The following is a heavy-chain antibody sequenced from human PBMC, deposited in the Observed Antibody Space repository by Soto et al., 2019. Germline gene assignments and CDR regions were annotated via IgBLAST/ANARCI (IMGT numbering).Heavy chain of an antibody. CDR3: AKATALIVGATTEFDY. CDR1: GFTFSSYW. CDR2: ISGSGSST. Sequence: PGGSLRLSCAASGFTFSSYWMSWVRQAPGKGLEWVSNISGSGSSTYYADSVKGRFTISRDNSKNTLYLQMNSLRAEDTAVYYCAKATALIVGATTEFDYWGQGTLVTVPQ. V-gene: IGHV3-23*01. J-gene: IGHJ4*02. D-gene: IGHD1-26*01.